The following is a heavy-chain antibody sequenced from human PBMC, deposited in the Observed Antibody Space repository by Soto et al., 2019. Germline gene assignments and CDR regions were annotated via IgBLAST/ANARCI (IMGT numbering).Heavy chain of an antibody. Sequence: GGSLRLSCAASGLTLSSNAMSWVRQAPGKGLEWVSAISGSGGRTYYADSVKGRFSISRDNFKHTVYLQMNNLRADDTAVYYCAKVSGYSYGNDYYYGMDVWGQGTAVTVSS. J-gene: IGHJ6*02. CDR2: ISGSGGRT. V-gene: IGHV3-23*01. CDR1: GLTLSSNA. D-gene: IGHD5-18*01. CDR3: AKVSGYSYGNDYYYGMDV.